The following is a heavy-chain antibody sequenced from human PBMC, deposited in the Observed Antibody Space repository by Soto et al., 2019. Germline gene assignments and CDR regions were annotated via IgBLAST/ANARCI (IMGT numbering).Heavy chain of an antibody. J-gene: IGHJ4*02. Sequence: QAQLVQSGAEVKKPGASVKVSCKASGYTFTGYDINWVRQATGQGLEWMGWMNPNSGNTGYAQNFQGRVTMTRDNSITTAYMELNSLRDDDSAVYYCAGEKVGTTGIEFWGQGTLVTVSS. V-gene: IGHV1-8*01. D-gene: IGHD1-26*01. CDR2: MNPNSGNT. CDR1: GYTFTGYD. CDR3: AGEKVGTTGIEF.